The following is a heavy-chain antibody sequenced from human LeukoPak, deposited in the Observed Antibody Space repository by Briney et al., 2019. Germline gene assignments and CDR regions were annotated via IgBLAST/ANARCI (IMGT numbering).Heavy chain of an antibody. Sequence: GASVKVSCKASGYTFTSYDINWVRQATGQGLEWMGWMNPNSGNTGYAQKFQGRVTITRNTSISTAYMELSSLRSEDTAVYYCARGPAMAGYYYYYYMDVWGKGTTVTVSS. V-gene: IGHV1-8*03. CDR3: ARGPAMAGYYYYYYMDV. D-gene: IGHD5-18*01. J-gene: IGHJ6*03. CDR1: GYTFTSYD. CDR2: MNPNSGNT.